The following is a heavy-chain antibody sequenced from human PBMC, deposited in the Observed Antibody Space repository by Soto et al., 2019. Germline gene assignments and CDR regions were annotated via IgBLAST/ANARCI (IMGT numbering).Heavy chain of an antibody. CDR3: ASYSGIYFPVGHDR. CDR1: GFTFGSYW. J-gene: IGHJ5*02. D-gene: IGHD1-26*01. CDR2: IKQDGSEI. V-gene: IGHV3-7*01. Sequence: EAQLVESGGGLVQPGGSLRLSCVGSGFTFGSYWMSWVRQAPGGGLGWVANIKQDGSEIHYLESVKGRFTIFRDKAKKSLDRQMTSLSAEDTAVYFCASYSGIYFPVGHDRWVQGTLVTVSS.